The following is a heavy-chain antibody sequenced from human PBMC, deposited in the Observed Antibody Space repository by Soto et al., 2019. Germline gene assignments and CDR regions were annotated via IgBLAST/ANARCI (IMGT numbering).Heavy chain of an antibody. J-gene: IGHJ5*02. CDR3: ASGYSGYDYDDR. V-gene: IGHV4-30-2*01. D-gene: IGHD5-12*01. Sequence: QLQLQESGSGLVKPSQTLSLTCAVSGVSISSGGYSWSWIRQPPGKGLEWIGYIYHSGSTYYNPSLKRRVTKSVDRSKNHVSLKLSSVTAADTVVYYCASGYSGYDYDDRWGQGTLGTVSS. CDR2: IYHSGST. CDR1: GVSISSGGYS.